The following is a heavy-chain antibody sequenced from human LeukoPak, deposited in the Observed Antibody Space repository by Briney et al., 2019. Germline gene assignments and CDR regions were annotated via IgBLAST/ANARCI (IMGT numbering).Heavy chain of an antibody. J-gene: IGHJ6*03. D-gene: IGHD4-17*01. CDR1: GFTVSSYY. Sequence: GGSLRLSCAASGFTVSSYYMSWVRQASGKGLEWVSVIYTGGNTYYTASVKGRFTVSRDNSRNTLYLQMNSLRAEDTAVYYCARDTPVTPYYYYYYMDVWGRGTTVTISS. V-gene: IGHV3-66*01. CDR2: IYTGGNT. CDR3: ARDTPVTPYYYYYYMDV.